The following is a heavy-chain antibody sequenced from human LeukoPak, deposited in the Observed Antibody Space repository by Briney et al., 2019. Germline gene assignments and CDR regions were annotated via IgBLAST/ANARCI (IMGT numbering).Heavy chain of an antibody. V-gene: IGHV3-15*01. D-gene: IGHD2-2*01. CDR1: GFTFSNAW. J-gene: IGHJ4*02. CDR3: AHGAMYQLDY. Sequence: GGSLRLSCAASGFTFSNAWMSWVRQAPGKGLEWVGRIKSKTGGGSTYYAHSVKGRFTISGDNSRNTLFLQMNSLRAEDTAVYYCAHGAMYQLDYWGQGTLVTVSS. CDR2: IKSKTGGGST.